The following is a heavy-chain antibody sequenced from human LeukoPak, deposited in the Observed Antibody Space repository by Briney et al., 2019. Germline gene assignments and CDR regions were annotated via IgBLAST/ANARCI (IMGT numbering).Heavy chain of an antibody. D-gene: IGHD3-22*01. J-gene: IGHJ4*02. CDR2: VDHTGST. CDR1: DDSITMYY. Sequence: SETLSLTCSVSDDSITMYYWTWIRQPPGKGLEWIGYVDHTGSTNFNPSLNGRVSISRDTTKNLFSLRLRSVTAADTAVYYCARVRSVPRYDSSGYQLGYFDYWGQGTLVTVSS. V-gene: IGHV4-59*01. CDR3: ARVRSVPRYDSSGYQLGYFDY.